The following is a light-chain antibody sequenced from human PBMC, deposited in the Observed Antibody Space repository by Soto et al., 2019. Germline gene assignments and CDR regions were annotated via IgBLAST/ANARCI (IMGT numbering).Light chain of an antibody. J-gene: IGKJ4*01. V-gene: IGKV3-20*01. CDR2: GAS. Sequence: EVVLTQSTGTLSLITGERATLSCRASQSVSSSYLAWYQQKPGQAPRLLIVGASSRATGIPDRFSGGGSGTDFTLTISRLEPEDFALYYCHQYDNSPLTFGGGTKVDIK. CDR1: QSVSSSY. CDR3: HQYDNSPLT.